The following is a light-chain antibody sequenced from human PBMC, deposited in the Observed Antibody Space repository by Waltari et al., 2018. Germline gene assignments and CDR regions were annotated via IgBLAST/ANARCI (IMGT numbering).Light chain of an antibody. CDR1: SSDVGGYNY. CDR3: ATWDDRLSDYV. J-gene: IGLJ1*01. V-gene: IGLV2-8*01. CDR2: EVS. Sequence: QSALTQPPSASGSPGQSVTISCTGTSSDVGGYNYVSWYQQHPGKAPKLMIYEVSQRPSGVPERFFGSKSGNTASLTVSGLQAEDEADYYCATWDDRLSDYVFGTGTKVTAL.